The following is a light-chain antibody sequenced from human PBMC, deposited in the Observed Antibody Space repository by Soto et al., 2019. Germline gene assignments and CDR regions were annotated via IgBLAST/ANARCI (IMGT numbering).Light chain of an antibody. Sequence: QAVLTQSPSASASLGASVKLTCTLSSGHSTYAIAWHQQQPEKGPRFLMKLNSDGSHSKGDGIPDRFSGSSSGAERYLTISSLQSEDEADYYCQTWATGIFGGGTKLTVL. J-gene: IGLJ2*01. CDR1: SGHSTYA. CDR2: LNSDGSH. V-gene: IGLV4-69*01. CDR3: QTWATGI.